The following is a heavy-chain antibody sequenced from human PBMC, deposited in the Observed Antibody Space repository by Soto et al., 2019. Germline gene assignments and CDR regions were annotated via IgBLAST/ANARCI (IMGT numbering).Heavy chain of an antibody. CDR2: ISGSGGST. V-gene: IGHV3-23*01. D-gene: IGHD2-21*01. CDR1: GFTFSNYA. J-gene: IGHJ3*02. CDR3: AHCGGHDAFDI. Sequence: GGSLRLSCAASGFTFSNYAMSWVRQAPGKGLEGVSAISGSGGSTYYADSVKGRFTISRDNSKNTLYLQMNSLRAEDTAVYYCAHCGGHDAFDIWGQGTMVTVSS.